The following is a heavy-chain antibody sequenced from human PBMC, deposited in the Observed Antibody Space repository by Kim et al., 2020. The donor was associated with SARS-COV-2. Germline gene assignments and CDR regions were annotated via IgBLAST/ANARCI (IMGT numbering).Heavy chain of an antibody. V-gene: IGHV3-21*01. CDR2: ISSSSSYI. Sequence: GGSLRLSCAASGFTFSSYSMNWVRQAPGKGLEWVSSISSSSSYIYYADSVKGRFTISRDNAKNSLYLQMNSLRAEDTAVYYCARDILRRGAFDIWGQGTMVTVSS. D-gene: IGHD3-10*01. J-gene: IGHJ3*02. CDR1: GFTFSSYS. CDR3: ARDILRRGAFDI.